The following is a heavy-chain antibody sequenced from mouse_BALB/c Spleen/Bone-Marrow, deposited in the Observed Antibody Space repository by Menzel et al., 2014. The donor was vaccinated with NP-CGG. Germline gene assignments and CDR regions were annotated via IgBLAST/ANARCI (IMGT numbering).Heavy chain of an antibody. CDR2: IWNGGST. CDR3: ARNYYGIPYYFDY. D-gene: IGHD1-1*01. J-gene: IGHJ2*01. V-gene: IGHV2-6-4*01. CDR1: GFSLSRYN. Sequence: VQLQQSGPGLVAPSQSLSITCTVSGFSLSRYNVHWVRQPPGKGLEWLGMIWNGGSTDNNSALKSRLSISKDNSKSQVFLKMNSLQTDDTAMYYCARNYYGIPYYFDYWGQGTTLTVSS.